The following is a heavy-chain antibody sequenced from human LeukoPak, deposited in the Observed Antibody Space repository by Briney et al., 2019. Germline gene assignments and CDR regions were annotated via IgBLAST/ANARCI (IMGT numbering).Heavy chain of an antibody. D-gene: IGHD6-13*01. CDR1: GGSFSGYY. J-gene: IGHJ4*02. V-gene: IGHV4-34*01. CDR2: INHSGST. Sequence: SETLSLTCAVYGGSFSGYYWSWIRQPPGKGLEWIGEINHSGSTNYNPSLKSRVTISVDTSKNQFSLKLSSVTAADTAVYYCARKKQQLVRPFDYWGQGTLVTVSS. CDR3: ARKKQQLVRPFDY.